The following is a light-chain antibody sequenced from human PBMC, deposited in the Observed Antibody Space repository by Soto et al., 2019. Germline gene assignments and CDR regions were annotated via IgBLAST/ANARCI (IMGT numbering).Light chain of an antibody. CDR1: QSISTY. CDR3: QRSYRTPRT. Sequence: DIQMTQSPSALSASVGDRVTITCRASQSISTYLHWYQQKPGKAPKLLISGASSLESGVPSRFSGSGYGTDFTLTINSLQPEDFATYFCQRSYRTPRTFGQGTKVDIK. V-gene: IGKV1-39*01. CDR2: GAS. J-gene: IGKJ1*01.